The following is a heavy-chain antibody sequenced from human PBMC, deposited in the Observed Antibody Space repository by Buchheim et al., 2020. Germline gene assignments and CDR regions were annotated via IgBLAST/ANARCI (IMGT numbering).Heavy chain of an antibody. V-gene: IGHV4-39*07. CDR2: ICYSGST. Sequence: QLQLQESGPGLVKPSGTLSLTCTVSGGSISSSSYYWGWIRQPPGKGLEWIGSICYSGSTYYNPSLKSRVTISVDTSKNQFSLKLSSVTAADTAVYYCARDGAPEQGGWFDPWGQGTL. CDR3: ARDGAPEQGGWFDP. D-gene: IGHD1/OR15-1a*01. J-gene: IGHJ5*02. CDR1: GGSISSSSYY.